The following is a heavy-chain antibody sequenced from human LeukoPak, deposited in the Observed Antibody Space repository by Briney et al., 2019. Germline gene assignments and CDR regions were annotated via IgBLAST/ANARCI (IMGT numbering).Heavy chain of an antibody. CDR3: ARLGTSATYFEF. V-gene: IGHV5-51*01. Sequence: GESLQLSCKGSGYRFLRNWLGWVRQMPGKGLEWMAIIYPGDSDPRYSPSFQGQVTISDDKSNSTAYLQWSSLTASDTAMYYCARLGTSATYFEFWGRGTLVSVSS. CDR2: IYPGDSDP. CDR1: GYRFLRNW. J-gene: IGHJ4*02. D-gene: IGHD2-15*01.